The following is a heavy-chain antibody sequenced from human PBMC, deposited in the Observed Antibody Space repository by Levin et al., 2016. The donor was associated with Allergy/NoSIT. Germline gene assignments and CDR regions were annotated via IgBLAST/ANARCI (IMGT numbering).Heavy chain of an antibody. Sequence: GESLKISCAASGFTFSSYGMHWVRQAPGKGLEWVSSISSSSSYIYYADSVKGRFTISRDNAKNSLYLQMNSLRAEDTAVYYCARDRGRYFDLWGRGTLVTVSS. V-gene: IGHV3-21*01. D-gene: IGHD3-16*01. CDR2: ISSSSSYI. CDR3: ARDRGRYFDL. CDR1: GFTFSSYG. J-gene: IGHJ2*01.